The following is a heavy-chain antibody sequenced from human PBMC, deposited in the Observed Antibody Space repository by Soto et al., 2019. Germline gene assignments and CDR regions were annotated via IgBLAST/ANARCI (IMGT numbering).Heavy chain of an antibody. CDR1: GFTFSTYA. CDR3: AKDSPLRTSGCFLDY. Sequence: EVQLLESGGRLVQPGGSLTLSCAASGFTFSTYAMDWVRQAPGKGLEWVSGVSAGGLNTDYADPVKGRFYISRDNSKNTVSLQLNSLRPDDTALYYCAKDSPLRTSGCFLDYWGQGTPVTVSS. V-gene: IGHV3-23*01. CDR2: VSAGGLNT. J-gene: IGHJ4*02. D-gene: IGHD3-16*01.